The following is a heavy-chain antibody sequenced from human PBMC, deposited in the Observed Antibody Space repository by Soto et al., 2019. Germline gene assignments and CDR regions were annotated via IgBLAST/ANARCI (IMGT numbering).Heavy chain of an antibody. CDR1: GGSISSGGYY. J-gene: IGHJ4*02. D-gene: IGHD4-17*01. Sequence: QVQLQESGPGLVKPSQTLSLTCTVSGGSISSGGYYWSWIRQHPGKGLEWIGYIYYSGSTYYNPSLKGRVTISVDTSKNQFSLKLSSVTAADTAVYYCARYSIHDYGDYGFDYWGQGTLVTVSS. CDR3: ARYSIHDYGDYGFDY. V-gene: IGHV4-31*03. CDR2: IYYSGST.